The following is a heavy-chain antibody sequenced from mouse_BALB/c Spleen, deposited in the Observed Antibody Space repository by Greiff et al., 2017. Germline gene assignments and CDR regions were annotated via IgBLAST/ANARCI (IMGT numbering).Heavy chain of an antibody. CDR1: GFTFSSFG. CDR3: ARDSYWYFDV. CDR2: ISSGSSTI. Sequence: EVQGVESGGGLVQPGGSRKLSCAASGFTFSSFGMHWVRQAPEKGLEWVAYISSGSSTIYYADTVKGRFTISRDNPKNTLFLQMTSLRSEDTAMYYCARDSYWYFDVWGAGTTVTVSS. V-gene: IGHV5-17*02. J-gene: IGHJ1*01.